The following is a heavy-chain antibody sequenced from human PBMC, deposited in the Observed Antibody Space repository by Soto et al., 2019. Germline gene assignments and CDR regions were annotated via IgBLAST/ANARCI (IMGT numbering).Heavy chain of an antibody. V-gene: IGHV4-30-4*01. CDR2: IYYSGNT. CDR1: GGSMSSGDYY. J-gene: IGHJ5*02. D-gene: IGHD4-17*01. Sequence: QVQLQESGPGLVKPSQTLSLTCTVSGGSMSSGDYYWSWIRQPPGKGLEWIGYIYYSGNTYYNPSHRSRVTISVDPSKNQFSLKLNSVTAADTAVYYCARHHPNADYEDPWGQGTLISVSS. CDR3: ARHHPNADYEDP.